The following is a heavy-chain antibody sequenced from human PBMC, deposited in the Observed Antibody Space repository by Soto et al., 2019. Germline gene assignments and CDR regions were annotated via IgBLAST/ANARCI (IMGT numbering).Heavy chain of an antibody. CDR3: ARRSLAGFYY. V-gene: IGHV3-48*02. D-gene: IGHD6-13*01. CDR1: GFTFSSYS. Sequence: EVQLVESGGDLVQPGGSLRLSCAASGFTFSSYSMNWVRQAPGKGLEWVSYISSSSSTIYYADSVKGRFTISRDNAKDSRYLQMNSLRDDDTAVYYCARRSLAGFYYWGQGTLVTVSS. J-gene: IGHJ4*02. CDR2: ISSSSSTI.